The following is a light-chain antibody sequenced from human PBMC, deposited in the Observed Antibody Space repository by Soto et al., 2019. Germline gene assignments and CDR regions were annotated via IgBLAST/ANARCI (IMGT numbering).Light chain of an antibody. CDR1: NSNIGSNT. J-gene: IGLJ3*02. CDR2: RSD. CDR3: AAWDDRLNCPV. V-gene: IGLV1-44*01. Sequence: QSVLTQPPSASESPGQRVSISCYGSNSNIGSNTVNWYQQLPGTAPKLLIYRSDQRPSGVPDRFSGSQSDTSASLAISGLQSEDEADYYCAAWDDRLNCPVFGGGTKLTVL.